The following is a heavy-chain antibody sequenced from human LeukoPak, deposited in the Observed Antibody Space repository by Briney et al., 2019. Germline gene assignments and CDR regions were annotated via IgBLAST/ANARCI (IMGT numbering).Heavy chain of an antibody. CDR1: GGSITGYY. D-gene: IGHD1-26*01. CDR2: IYYSGST. CDR3: ARGSPIRVGATDFDY. J-gene: IGHJ4*02. Sequence: SETLSLTCTVSGGSITGYYWSWIRQPPGKGLEWIGYIYYSGSTNYNPSLKSRVTISVDTSKNQFSLKLSSVTAADTAVYYCARGSPIRVGATDFDYWGQGTLVTVSS. V-gene: IGHV4-59*01.